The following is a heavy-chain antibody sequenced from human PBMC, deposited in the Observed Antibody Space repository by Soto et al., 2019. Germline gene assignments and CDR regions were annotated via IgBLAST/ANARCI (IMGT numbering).Heavy chain of an antibody. D-gene: IGHD1-26*01. Sequence: QVQLEESGGGVVQPGRSLRLSCAASGFTFSLYGLHWVRQAPGKGLEWVAGIWHDGSNRYHADSVKGRFTISRDDSKNALYLEMNSLRGEDTAVYYCARDAGYQASVGRPLAALWSEGTLVTVSS. J-gene: IGHJ1*01. CDR2: IWHDGSNR. V-gene: IGHV3-33*01. CDR3: ARDAGYQASVGRPLAAL. CDR1: GFTFSLYG.